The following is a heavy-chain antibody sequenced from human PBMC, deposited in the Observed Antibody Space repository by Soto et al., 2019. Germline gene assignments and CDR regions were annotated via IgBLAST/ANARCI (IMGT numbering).Heavy chain of an antibody. J-gene: IGHJ6*02. Sequence: QVQLVQSGAEVKKPGSSVKVSCKASGGTFSSYAISWVRQAPGQGLEWMGGIIPIFGTANYAQKFQGRVTITADEATSTAYMELSSLRSEDTAVYYCARDIRPIFGVVMPYYYYYGMGVWGQGTTVTVSS. D-gene: IGHD3-3*01. CDR3: ARDIRPIFGVVMPYYYYYGMGV. V-gene: IGHV1-69*01. CDR2: IIPIFGTA. CDR1: GGTFSSYA.